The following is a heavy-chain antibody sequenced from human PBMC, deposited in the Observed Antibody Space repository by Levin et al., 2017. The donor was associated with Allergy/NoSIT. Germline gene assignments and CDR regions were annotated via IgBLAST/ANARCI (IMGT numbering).Heavy chain of an antibody. J-gene: IGHJ4*02. D-gene: IGHD2-2*03. Sequence: SQTLSLTCTVSGGSISGGGYHWTWIPQHPEKGLEWIGYIYYSGSTFYNPSLKSRLMISVDTSKNQFSLNVSSVTAADTAVYYCAREDGSTFDFWGQGALVTVAS. V-gene: IGHV4-31*03. CDR2: IYYSGST. CDR1: GGSISGGGYH. CDR3: AREDGSTFDF.